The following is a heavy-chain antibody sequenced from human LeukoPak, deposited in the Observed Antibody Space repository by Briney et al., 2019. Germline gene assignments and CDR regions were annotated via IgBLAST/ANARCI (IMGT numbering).Heavy chain of an antibody. CDR3: ARGNYFDC. Sequence: GGSLRLSCAASGFTFSIYTMNWVRQAPGKGLEWVSYISLSSSSTYYADSVKGRFTISRDNARNSLYLQMNSLRAEDTAVYYCARGNYFDCWGQGALVTVSS. CDR2: ISLSSSST. V-gene: IGHV3-48*01. J-gene: IGHJ4*02. CDR1: GFTFSIYT.